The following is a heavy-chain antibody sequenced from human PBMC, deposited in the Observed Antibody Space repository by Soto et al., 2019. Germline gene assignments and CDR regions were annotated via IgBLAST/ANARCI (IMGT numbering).Heavy chain of an antibody. CDR2: IYSSGST. CDR1: GGSVNSVNYY. V-gene: IGHV4-61*01. J-gene: IGHJ3*02. Sequence: QVQLQESGPGLVKPSETLSLSCSVSGGSVNSVNYYWSWIRQPPGKGLEWIGYIYSSGSTNYNPSLKSRVTISVDTSKNQLSLRLNSVTTADTAVYYCATSPRFAFDIWAKGPWSPSLQ. CDR3: ATSPRFAFDI.